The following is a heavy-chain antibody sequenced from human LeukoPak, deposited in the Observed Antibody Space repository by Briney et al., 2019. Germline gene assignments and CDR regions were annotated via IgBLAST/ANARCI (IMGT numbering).Heavy chain of an antibody. J-gene: IGHJ4*02. Sequence: SGPTLVKPTQTLTLTCTFSGFSLSTSGVGVGWIPQPQGKALAWLPLFYWDDDKHYSPSLKSRLTITKDTSKIQVVLTMTNIDPVDTATYYCAHSPESGYLDYWGQGTLVTVSS. CDR2: FYWDDDK. CDR3: AHSPESGYLDY. V-gene: IGHV2-5*02. D-gene: IGHD3-22*01. CDR1: GFSLSTSGVG.